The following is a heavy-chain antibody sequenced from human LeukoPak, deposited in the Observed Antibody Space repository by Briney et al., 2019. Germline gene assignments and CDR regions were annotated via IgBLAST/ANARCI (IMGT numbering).Heavy chain of an antibody. CDR1: GFTFSSYS. Sequence: GGSLSLSCAASGFTFSSYSMNWVRQAPGKGLEWVSSISSSSSYIYYADSVKGRFTISRDNAKNSLYLQMNSLRAEDTAVYYCARDGSQWLRPSDYWGQGTLVTVSS. CDR3: ARDGSQWLRPSDY. V-gene: IGHV3-21*04. CDR2: ISSSSSYI. J-gene: IGHJ4*02. D-gene: IGHD5-12*01.